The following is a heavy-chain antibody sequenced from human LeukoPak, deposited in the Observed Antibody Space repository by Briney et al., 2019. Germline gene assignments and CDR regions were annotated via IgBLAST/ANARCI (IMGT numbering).Heavy chain of an antibody. D-gene: IGHD1-26*01. CDR3: AKESAIVGAFDY. CDR2: ISGSGGST. Sequence: PGGSLRLSCAASGFTFSSYGMSWVRQAPGKGLEWVSAISGSGGSTYYADSVKGRFTISRDNSKNTLYLQMNSLRAEDTAIYYCAKESAIVGAFDYWGQGTLVTVSS. CDR1: GFTFSSYG. J-gene: IGHJ4*02. V-gene: IGHV3-23*01.